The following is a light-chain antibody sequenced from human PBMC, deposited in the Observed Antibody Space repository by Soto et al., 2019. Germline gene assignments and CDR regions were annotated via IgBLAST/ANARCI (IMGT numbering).Light chain of an antibody. CDR1: QTISSW. J-gene: IGKJ1*01. CDR3: QHYNSYSEA. V-gene: IGKV1-5*03. Sequence: PITPASFPPSGSVREKVPIPFRASQTISSWLAWYQQKPGKAPKLLIYKASTLKSGVPSRFSGSGSGTEFTLTISSLQPDDFATYYCQHYNSYSEAFGQGTKVDIK. CDR2: KAS.